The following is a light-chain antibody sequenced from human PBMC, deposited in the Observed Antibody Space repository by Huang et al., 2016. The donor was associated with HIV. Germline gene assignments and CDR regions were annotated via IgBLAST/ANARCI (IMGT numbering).Light chain of an antibody. J-gene: IGKJ5*01. Sequence: EIVLTPSPATLSLSPGERATLSCRASQSVSSFLAWYQQKPGQAPRLLIYDASNRATGIPARFRGSGSGTDFTLTISSLEVEDFAVYYCQQRSNWPPITFGQGTRLEIK. CDR2: DAS. CDR1: QSVSSF. CDR3: QQRSNWPPIT. V-gene: IGKV3-11*01.